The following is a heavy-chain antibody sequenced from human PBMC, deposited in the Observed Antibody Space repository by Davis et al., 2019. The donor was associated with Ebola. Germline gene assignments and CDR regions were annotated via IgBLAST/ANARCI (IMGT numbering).Heavy chain of an antibody. D-gene: IGHD3-16*01. CDR3: ARDADTSASYWYYDL. CDR1: GGSVSSGSDY. CDR2: VYYPGNT. Sequence: PSETLSLTCTVSGGSVSSGSDYWSWIRQPPGKALEWIGYVYYPGNTKYNPSLKRRVTISLDTSKNQFSLELTSVTAADTALYYCARDADTSASYWYYDLWGRGTLVTVSS. V-gene: IGHV4-61*01. J-gene: IGHJ2*01.